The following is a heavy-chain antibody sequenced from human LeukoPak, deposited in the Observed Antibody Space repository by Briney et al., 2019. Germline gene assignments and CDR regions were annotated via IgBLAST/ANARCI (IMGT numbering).Heavy chain of an antibody. D-gene: IGHD5-24*01. V-gene: IGHV3-30*18. Sequence: GGSLRLSCAASGFTFSSYGMHWVRQAPGKGLEWVAVISYDGSNKYYADSVKGRFTISRDNSKNTLYLQMNSLRAEDTAVYYCAKESVRRVEMATIDYWGQGTLVTVSS. J-gene: IGHJ4*02. CDR1: GFTFSSYG. CDR2: ISYDGSNK. CDR3: AKESVRRVEMATIDY.